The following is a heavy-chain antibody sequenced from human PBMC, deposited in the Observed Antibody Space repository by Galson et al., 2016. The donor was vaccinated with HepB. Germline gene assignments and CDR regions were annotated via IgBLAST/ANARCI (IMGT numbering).Heavy chain of an antibody. CDR3: ATVRRDTSSSGQFYYFYMDV. CDR1: GGTFSTYD. J-gene: IGHJ6*03. Sequence: SVKVSCKASGGTFSTYDFNWVRQAPGQGLEWMGRISHIFGTTEYAQEFQGRVTITADESTSTGYMEISSLRSEDTAVYYCATVRRDTSSSGQFYYFYMDVWGIGTTVTVSS. V-gene: IGHV1-69*13. CDR2: ISHIFGTT. D-gene: IGHD6-6*01.